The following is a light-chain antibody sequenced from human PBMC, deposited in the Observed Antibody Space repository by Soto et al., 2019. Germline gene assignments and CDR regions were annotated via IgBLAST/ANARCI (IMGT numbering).Light chain of an antibody. J-gene: IGKJ3*01. CDR2: GAS. CDR1: QDIANF. Sequence: IQLTQSPSSLSASVGDRVIISCRASQDIANFLAWYQQKPGKAPKLLIYGASTLQSGVPSRFSGSGSGTDFTLTISSLQPEDFATYYCQQLNSFPIPFGPGTKVDIK. V-gene: IGKV1-9*01. CDR3: QQLNSFPIP.